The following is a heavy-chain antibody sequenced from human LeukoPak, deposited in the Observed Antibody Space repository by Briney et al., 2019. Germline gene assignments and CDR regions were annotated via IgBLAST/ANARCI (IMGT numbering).Heavy chain of an antibody. V-gene: IGHV3-23*01. D-gene: IGHD1-26*01. Sequence: PGGSLRLSCAVSGFTFRSYAMKWVRQAPGKGLEWVSAIIADGSSTHYTTSVKGRFTISRDNSKNTLYLQMNSLRAEDTAVYYCAKFSGSYYGRDQFDYWGQGTLVTVSS. J-gene: IGHJ4*02. CDR1: GFTFRSYA. CDR3: AKFSGSYYGRDQFDY. CDR2: IIADGSST.